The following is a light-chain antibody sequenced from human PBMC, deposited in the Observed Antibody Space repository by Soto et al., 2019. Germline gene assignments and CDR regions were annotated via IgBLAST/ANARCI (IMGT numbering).Light chain of an antibody. Sequence: DIQMTQSPSSLSASVGDRVTITCQASQDISDYLSWYQQKPGKAPKLLIYDTSNLETGVPSRFSGSGSGTEFTFTISSLQPEDIATYYCQKYDNFPYSFGQGTKLEIK. J-gene: IGKJ2*03. CDR2: DTS. CDR3: QKYDNFPYS. V-gene: IGKV1-33*01. CDR1: QDISDY.